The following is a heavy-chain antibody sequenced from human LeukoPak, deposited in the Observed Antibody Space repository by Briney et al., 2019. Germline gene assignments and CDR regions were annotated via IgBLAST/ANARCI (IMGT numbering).Heavy chain of an antibody. J-gene: IGHJ4*02. CDR1: GGSISSSSYY. Sequence: SETLSLTCTVSGGSISSSSYYWGWIRQPPGKGLEWIGSIYYSGSTYYNPSLKSRVTISVDTSKNHFSLKLSSVTAADTAVYYCARGYNYDRTAYYFPRPYYFDYWGQGTLVNVSS. V-gene: IGHV4-39*02. CDR2: IYYSGST. D-gene: IGHD3-22*01. CDR3: ARGYNYDRTAYYFPRPYYFDY.